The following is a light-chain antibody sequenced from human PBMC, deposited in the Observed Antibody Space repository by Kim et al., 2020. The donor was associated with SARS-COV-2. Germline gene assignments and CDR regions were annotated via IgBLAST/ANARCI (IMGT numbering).Light chain of an antibody. Sequence: LSPGERSTPSCRASQSVSNTFLAWYQQKPGQAPRLLSYGASSRATGIPDRFSGRGSGTDFTLSISRLELQDFAVYYCQQYGSSPTFGQGTKVDIK. CDR2: GAS. CDR3: QQYGSSPT. V-gene: IGKV3-20*01. CDR1: QSVSNTF. J-gene: IGKJ1*01.